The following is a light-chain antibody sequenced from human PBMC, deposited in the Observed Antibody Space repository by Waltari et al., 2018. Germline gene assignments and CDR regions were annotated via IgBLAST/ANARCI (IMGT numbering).Light chain of an antibody. V-gene: IGKV3-20*01. CDR2: GAS. Sequence: ESVVTQSPGTLSLSPGERATLSGRASQSVSSSYLAWYQQKPGQAHRLLIYGASSRDTCIPYRVSGSGSGTDFTLTISRLEPEDFAVYYCQQYGSSPPSLTFGGGTKLEIK. J-gene: IGKJ4*01. CDR3: QQYGSSPPSLT. CDR1: QSVSSSY.